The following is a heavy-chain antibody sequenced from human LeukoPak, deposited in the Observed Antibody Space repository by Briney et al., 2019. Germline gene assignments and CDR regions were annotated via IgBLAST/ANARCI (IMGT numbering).Heavy chain of an antibody. Sequence: SETLSLTCTVSGGSISSHYWSWVRQPPGKGLEWIGYIHSGSTNYNPSLKSRVTISVDTSKNQFSLKVTSLTAADTAVYFCARDLKGYDSGYYYYTDVWGKGTTVTVSS. J-gene: IGHJ6*03. CDR1: GGSISSHY. CDR2: IHSGST. D-gene: IGHD5-12*01. V-gene: IGHV4-59*11. CDR3: ARDLKGYDSGYYYYTDV.